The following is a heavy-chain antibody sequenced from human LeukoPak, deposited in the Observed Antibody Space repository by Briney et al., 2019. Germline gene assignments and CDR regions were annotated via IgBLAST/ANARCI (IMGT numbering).Heavy chain of an antibody. CDR1: GFTFSSYS. CDR2: ISSSSSTI. Sequence: PGGSLRLSCAASGFTFSSYSMNWVRQAPGKGLEWVSYISSSSSTIYYADSVKGRFTISRDNAKNSLYLQMNSLRAEDTAVYYCASLIVVVPAAIIPFDYWGQGTLVTVSS. CDR3: ASLIVVVPAAIIPFDY. J-gene: IGHJ4*02. D-gene: IGHD2-2*01. V-gene: IGHV3-48*01.